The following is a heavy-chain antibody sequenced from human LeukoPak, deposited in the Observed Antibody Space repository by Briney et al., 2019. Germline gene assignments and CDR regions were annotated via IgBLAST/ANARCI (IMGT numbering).Heavy chain of an antibody. CDR2: TRYDGTNK. J-gene: IGHJ4*02. V-gene: IGHV3-30*02. Sequence: PGGSLRLSCAASGLTFSNYGMHWVRQAPGKGLEWVAFTRYDGTNKYYADSVMGRFTISRDNSKNTLYLQMNSLRAEDTAVYYCAKDFGYSCDYWGQGTLVTVSS. D-gene: IGHD5-18*01. CDR3: AKDFGYSCDY. CDR1: GLTFSNYG.